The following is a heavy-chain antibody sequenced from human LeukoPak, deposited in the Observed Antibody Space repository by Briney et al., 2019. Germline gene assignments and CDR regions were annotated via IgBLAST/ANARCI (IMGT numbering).Heavy chain of an antibody. D-gene: IGHD2-2*01. J-gene: IGHJ4*02. V-gene: IGHV3-23*01. CDR1: GFTFSSCA. Sequence: GGSLRLSCAASGFTFSSCAMNWVRQAPGKGLEWVSGISGSGGITHYADSVRGRFTISRDNSKNTLYLQMNSLRAEDTAVYYCAKDRAVVVPAAISDYWGQGTLVTVSS. CDR3: AKDRAVVVPAAISDY. CDR2: ISGSGGIT.